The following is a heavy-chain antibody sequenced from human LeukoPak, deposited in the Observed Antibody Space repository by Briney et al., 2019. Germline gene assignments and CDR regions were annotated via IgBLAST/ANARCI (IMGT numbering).Heavy chain of an antibody. D-gene: IGHD3-10*01. CDR1: GDSVSSNSAA. CDR3: ASSLYYNYDIRFDP. CDR2: TYYRSKWFN. Sequence: SQTLSLTCAISGDSVSSNSAAWSWIRQSPSRGLEWLGRTYYRSKWFNDYAVSVKSRITINADTSKNQFSLQLDSVTPEDTAVYYCASSLYYNYDIRFDPWGQASLVTVSS. J-gene: IGHJ5*02. V-gene: IGHV6-1*01.